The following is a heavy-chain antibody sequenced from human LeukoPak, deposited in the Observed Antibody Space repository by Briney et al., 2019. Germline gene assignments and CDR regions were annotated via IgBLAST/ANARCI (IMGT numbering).Heavy chain of an antibody. Sequence: PSETLSLTCTVSGGSISSYYWSWIRQPPGKGLEWIGYIYYSGSTYYNPSLKSRVTISVDTSKNQFSLKLSSVTAADTAVYYCARGNYARRSNWFDPWGQGTLVTVSS. CDR2: IYYSGST. CDR1: GGSISSYY. D-gene: IGHD2-2*01. V-gene: IGHV4-59*01. CDR3: ARGNYARRSNWFDP. J-gene: IGHJ5*02.